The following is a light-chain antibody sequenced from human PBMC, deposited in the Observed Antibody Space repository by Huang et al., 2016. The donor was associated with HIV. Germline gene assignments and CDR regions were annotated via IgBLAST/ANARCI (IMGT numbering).Light chain of an antibody. CDR3: QQYNNWPPGLT. V-gene: IGKV3-15*01. Sequence: EIVMTQSPATLSVSPGERATLSCRASQSVSSNLAWYQQKPGQAPRLLIYGASTRATVIPARFRGSGSGTEFTLTISSLQSEDFAVYYCQQYNNWPPGLTFGGGTKVEIK. J-gene: IGKJ4*01. CDR1: QSVSSN. CDR2: GAS.